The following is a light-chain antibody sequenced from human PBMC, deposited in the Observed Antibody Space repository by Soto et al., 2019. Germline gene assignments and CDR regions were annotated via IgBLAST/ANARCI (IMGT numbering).Light chain of an antibody. V-gene: IGKV1-39*01. Sequence: DIQMTQSPSSLSASVGDRVTITCRASQSISSYLNWYQQKPGKAPKLLIYAASSLQSGVPSRFSGSASWTDFTITISSLQPEDFATYYCQPSYSTPLFTFGPGTKVDIK. J-gene: IGKJ3*01. CDR2: AAS. CDR1: QSISSY. CDR3: QPSYSTPLFT.